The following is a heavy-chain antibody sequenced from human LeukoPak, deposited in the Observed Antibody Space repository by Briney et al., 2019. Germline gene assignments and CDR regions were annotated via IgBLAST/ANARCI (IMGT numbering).Heavy chain of an antibody. D-gene: IGHD3-22*01. J-gene: IGHJ4*02. CDR3: ARSWANYYDSSGYPGFDY. CDR1: GGTFSSYA. Sequence: SVKASYKASGGTFSSYAISWVRQAPGQGLEWVGGIIPILGTANYAQKFQGRVTITADESTSTAYMELSSLRSEDTAVYYCARSWANYYDSSGYPGFDYWGQGTLVTVSS. CDR2: IIPILGTA. V-gene: IGHV1-69*13.